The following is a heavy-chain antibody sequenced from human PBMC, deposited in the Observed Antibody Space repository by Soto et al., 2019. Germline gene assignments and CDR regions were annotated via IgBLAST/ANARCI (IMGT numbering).Heavy chain of an antibody. D-gene: IGHD2-15*01. Sequence: QVQLVQSGAEVKKPGSSVKVSCKASGGTFTSYAISWVRQAPGQGLEWMGGIIPLFGTANYAQKFQGRITIIVDGSACIVYMEVSNLRSEDKAVYYCARGVWDCSGGSCSGWLDPWGQGTPVTVSS. V-gene: IGHV1-69*01. CDR1: GGTFTSYA. CDR2: IIPLFGTA. J-gene: IGHJ5*02. CDR3: ARGVWDCSGGSCSGWLDP.